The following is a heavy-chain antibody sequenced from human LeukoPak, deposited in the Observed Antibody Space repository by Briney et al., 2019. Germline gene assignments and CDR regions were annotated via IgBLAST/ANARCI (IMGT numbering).Heavy chain of an antibody. D-gene: IGHD4-17*01. CDR2: ISSSTSYI. CDR1: GFTFSSYT. V-gene: IGHV3-21*01. CDR3: ARAGGSTVSHSDY. J-gene: IGHJ4*02. Sequence: GGSLRLSCAASGFTFSSYTMNWIRQAPGKGLEWVSSISSSTSYIYYADSVKGRFTISKDNAKNSLYLQMNSLRAEDTAVYYCARAGGSTVSHSDYWGQGTLVTVSS.